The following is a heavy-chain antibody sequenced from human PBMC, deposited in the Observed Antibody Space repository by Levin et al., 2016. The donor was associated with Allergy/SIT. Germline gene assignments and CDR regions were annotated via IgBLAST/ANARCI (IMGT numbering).Heavy chain of an antibody. CDR2: INAGNGNT. V-gene: IGHV1-3*01. CDR1: GYTFTSYA. Sequence: ASVKVSCKASGYTFTSYAMHWVRQAPGQRLEWMGWINAGNGNTKYSQKFQGRVTITRDTSASTAYMELSSLRSEDTAVYYCARVDLLFAAAPGYYYYMDVWGKGTTVTVSS. D-gene: IGHD2-2*01. J-gene: IGHJ6*03. CDR3: ARVDLLFAAAPGYYYYMDV.